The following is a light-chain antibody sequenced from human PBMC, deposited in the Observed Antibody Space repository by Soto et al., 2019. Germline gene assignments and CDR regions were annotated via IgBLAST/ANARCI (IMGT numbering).Light chain of an antibody. CDR2: EVS. V-gene: IGLV2-8*01. J-gene: IGLJ2*01. CDR1: SSDVGGYNY. Sequence: QSALTQPPSASGSPGQSVTISCTGTSSDVGGYNYVSWYQQHPGKAPKLMIYEVSKRPSGVPDRFSGSKSGNTASLTVSGLQAEEEADYYCSSYAGSNFVVFGGGTQLTVL. CDR3: SSYAGSNFVV.